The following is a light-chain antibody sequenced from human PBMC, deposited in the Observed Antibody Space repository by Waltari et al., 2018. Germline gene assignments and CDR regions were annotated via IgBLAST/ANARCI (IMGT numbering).Light chain of an antibody. J-gene: IGLJ1*01. CDR3: ASWDDSHYV. CDR1: ISNLGSNY. Sequence: QSVLTQPPSASETPGQRVTISCSGSISNLGSNYLYWYQQVPGAAPRLLIYPNNQRPSGVPDRFSGSKFGTSASLAIDGLRSEDEAVYYCASWDDSHYVFGPGTKVTVL. CDR2: PNN. V-gene: IGLV1-47*01.